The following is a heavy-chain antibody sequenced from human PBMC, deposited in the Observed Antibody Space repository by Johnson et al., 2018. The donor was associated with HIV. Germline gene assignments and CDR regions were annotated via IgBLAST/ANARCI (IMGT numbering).Heavy chain of an antibody. CDR1: GFTFDDYG. Sequence: VQLVESGGGVVRPGGSLRLSCEASGFTFDDYGMTWVRQPPGKGLEWVSGINWNGGSIAYADSVKGRFTISRDNAKNSLYLQMNSLRAEDTALYYCARDGYYDSGSDPLDIWGQGTMVTVSS. D-gene: IGHD3-10*01. V-gene: IGHV3-20*04. CDR2: INWNGGSI. J-gene: IGHJ3*02. CDR3: ARDGYYDSGSDPLDI.